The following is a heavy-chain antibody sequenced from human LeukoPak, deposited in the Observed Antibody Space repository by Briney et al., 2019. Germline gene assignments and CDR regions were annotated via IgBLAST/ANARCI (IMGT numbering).Heavy chain of an antibody. CDR3: ARDYYDFWSGGFYDAFDI. J-gene: IGHJ3*02. CDR2: IYTSGST. Sequence: PSGTLSLTCAVSGGSISTSNWWSWVRQPPGKGLEWIGRIYTSGSTNYNPSLKSRVTISVDTSKNQFSLKLSSVTAADTAVYYCARDYYDFWSGGFYDAFDIWGQGTMVTVSS. V-gene: IGHV4-4*02. CDR1: GGSISTSNW. D-gene: IGHD3-3*01.